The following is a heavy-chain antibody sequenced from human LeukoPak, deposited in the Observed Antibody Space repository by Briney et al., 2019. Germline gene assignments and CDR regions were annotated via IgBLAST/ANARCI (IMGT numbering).Heavy chain of an antibody. CDR1: GFTFSSYS. V-gene: IGHV3-30*03. J-gene: IGHJ4*02. CDR2: IKFDGIQE. CDR3: ASGSLGHYYDSSGYEY. Sequence: GGSLRLSCAAYGFTFSSYSMNWVRQAPGKGLEWVGGIKFDGIQEFYADSVKGRFTDSKDTSKNTLHLQMDSLRAEDTAVYYCASGSLGHYYDSSGYEYWGQGTLVTVSS. D-gene: IGHD3-22*01.